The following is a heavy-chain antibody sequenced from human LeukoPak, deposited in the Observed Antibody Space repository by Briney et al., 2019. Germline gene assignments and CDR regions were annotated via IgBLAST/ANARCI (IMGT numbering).Heavy chain of an antibody. J-gene: IGHJ4*02. CDR3: AKRHTYYDISGASGLDYFDY. D-gene: IGHD3-9*01. V-gene: IGHV3-23*01. Sequence: GGSLRLSCAASGFTFSSYAMSWVRQAPGKGLEWVSFVCDNGGSTYYADSVKGRFTISIDNSKNTLYLQMNSLRAEDTAIYYCAKRHTYYDISGASGLDYFDYWGQGILVTVSS. CDR1: GFTFSSYA. CDR2: VCDNGGST.